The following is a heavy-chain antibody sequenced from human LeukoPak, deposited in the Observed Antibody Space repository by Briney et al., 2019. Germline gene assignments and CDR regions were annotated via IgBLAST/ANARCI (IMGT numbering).Heavy chain of an antibody. V-gene: IGHV3-23*01. CDR3: AKDRCSGGSCYSGTDY. J-gene: IGHJ4*02. D-gene: IGHD2-15*01. CDR1: GFTFSSYT. CDR2: ISGSGGST. Sequence: TGGSLRLSCAASGFTFSSYTMSWVRQAPGKGLEWVSAISGSGGSTYYADSVKGRFTISRDNSKNTLYLQMNSLTAEDTAVYYCAKDRCSGGSCYSGTDYWGQGTLVTVSS.